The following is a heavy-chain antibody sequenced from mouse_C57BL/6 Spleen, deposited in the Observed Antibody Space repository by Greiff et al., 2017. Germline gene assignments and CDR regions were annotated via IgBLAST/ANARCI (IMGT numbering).Heavy chain of an antibody. D-gene: IGHD2-5*01. CDR1: GFTFSDYG. CDR2: ISSGSSTI. Sequence: EVKVEESGGGLVKPGGSLKLSCAASGFTFSDYGMHWVRQAPEKGLEWVAYISSGSSTIYYADTVKGRFTISRDNAKNTLFLQMTSLRSEDTAMYYCASPYYSNYGGFDYWGQGTTLTVSS. V-gene: IGHV5-17*01. J-gene: IGHJ2*01. CDR3: ASPYYSNYGGFDY.